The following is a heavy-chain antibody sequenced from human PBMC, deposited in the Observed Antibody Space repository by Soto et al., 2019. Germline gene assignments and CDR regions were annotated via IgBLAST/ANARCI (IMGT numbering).Heavy chain of an antibody. CDR2: IYWDDDE. CDR1: GISVSTRGEG. D-gene: IGHD2-8*02. CDR3: AHKGGRGVAMDL. J-gene: IGHJ6*02. V-gene: IGHV2-5*02. Sequence: QITLKESGPTLVKPTQTLTLTCTFSGISVSTRGEGVAWIRQPPGKALEWLALIYWDDDERYSPFLQSRVTITKDTSKNQVVLTMTNMDPMDTATYYCAHKGGRGVAMDLWGQLTPFTVSS.